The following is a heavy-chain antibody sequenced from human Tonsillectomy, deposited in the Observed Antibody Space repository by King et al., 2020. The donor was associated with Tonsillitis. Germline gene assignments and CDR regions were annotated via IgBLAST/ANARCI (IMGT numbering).Heavy chain of an antibody. D-gene: IGHD4-17*01. CDR2: INHSGFT. CDR1: GGSFSDYY. J-gene: IGHJ4*02. CDR3: ARGHYGEMGFDY. V-gene: IGHV4-34*01. Sequence: VQLQQWGAGLLKPSETLSLTCAVYGGSFSDYYWTWIRQPPGKGLEWIGEINHSGFTNYNPSLKSRVTISGDTSKNQFSLKLTSVTAADTAVYYCARGHYGEMGFDYWGQGTLVTVSS.